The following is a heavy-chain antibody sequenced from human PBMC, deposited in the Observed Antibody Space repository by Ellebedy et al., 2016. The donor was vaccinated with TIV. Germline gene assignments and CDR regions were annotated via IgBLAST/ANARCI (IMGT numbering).Heavy chain of an antibody. CDR3: CAKQSESSGSWGK. CDR2: IYPGGSST. J-gene: IGHJ4*02. Sequence: GESLKISCKASGYTFTNYWIGWVRQVPGKGLEWMGIIYPGGSSTRYSPSFQGQVTISADKSISSAFLEWTSLKASDTAMYYCCAKQSESSGSWGKWGQGTLVTVSS. D-gene: IGHD6-19*01. V-gene: IGHV5-51*01. CDR1: GYTFTNYW.